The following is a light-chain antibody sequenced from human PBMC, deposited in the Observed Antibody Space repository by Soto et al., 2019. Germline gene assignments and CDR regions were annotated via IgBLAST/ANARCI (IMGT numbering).Light chain of an antibody. Sequence: DIQLTQSPSFLSASVGDRITITCRASQGISSYLAWYQQKPGKAPKLLIYAASTLQSGVPSRFSGSGSGTEFPLTISSLQPEDCATYYCQQLNSYPRTFGQGTKVEIK. CDR1: QGISSY. CDR2: AAS. J-gene: IGKJ1*01. CDR3: QQLNSYPRT. V-gene: IGKV1-9*01.